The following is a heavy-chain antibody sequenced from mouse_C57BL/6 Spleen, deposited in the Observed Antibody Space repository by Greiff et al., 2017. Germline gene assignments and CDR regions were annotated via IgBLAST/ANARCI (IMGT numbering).Heavy chain of an antibody. J-gene: IGHJ3*01. D-gene: IGHD1-1*01. CDR3: AKRGYYGSSYWFAY. CDR2: IWGGGST. CDR1: GFSLTSYG. V-gene: IGHV2-9*01. Sequence: VQGVESGPGLVAPSQSLSITCTVSGFSLTSYGVDWVRPPPGQGLEWLGVIWGGGSTNYNSALMSRLSISKDNSKSQVFLKRNSLQTDDTAMYYCAKRGYYGSSYWFAYWGQGTLVTVSA.